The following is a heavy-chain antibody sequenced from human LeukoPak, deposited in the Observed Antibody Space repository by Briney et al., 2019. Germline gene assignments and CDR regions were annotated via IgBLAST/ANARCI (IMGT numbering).Heavy chain of an antibody. CDR3: ARDSALYAGAFDI. Sequence: PGGSLRLSCAASGFTFSSYGMHWVRQAPGKGLEWVAVIWYDGSNKYYADSVKGRFTISRDNSRNTLYLQMNGLRAEDTAVYYCARDSALYAGAFDIWGQGTMVTVSS. V-gene: IGHV3-33*01. CDR1: GFTFSSYG. CDR2: IWYDGSNK. D-gene: IGHD5/OR15-5a*01. J-gene: IGHJ3*02.